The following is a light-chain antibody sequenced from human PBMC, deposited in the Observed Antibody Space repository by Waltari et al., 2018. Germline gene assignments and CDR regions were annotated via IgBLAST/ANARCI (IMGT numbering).Light chain of an antibody. CDR3: ATWDDSLKAVV. CDR2: TTN. CDR1: TSTIGGNP. J-gene: IGLJ2*01. V-gene: IGLV1-44*01. Sequence: QSVLTQPPSASGTPGQRVTISCSGGTSTIGGNPVNWYRPLPGKAPELGIYTTNHRPSGVPDRFSGFKSVASASLAISGLQSEDEADYYCATWDDSLKAVVFGGGTKLAVL.